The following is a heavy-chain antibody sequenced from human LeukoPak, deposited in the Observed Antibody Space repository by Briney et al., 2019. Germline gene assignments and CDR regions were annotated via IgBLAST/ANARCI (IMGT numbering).Heavy chain of an antibody. CDR1: GFTFDDYA. CDR2: ISWNSGSI. V-gene: IGHV3-9*03. Sequence: PGRSLRLSCAASGFTFDDYAMHWVRQAPGKGLEWVSGISWNSGSIGYADSVKGRFTISRDNAKNSPYLQMNSLRAEDMALYYCAGGSTLDRGLVYYWGQGALVTVSS. CDR3: AGGSTLDRGLVYY. D-gene: IGHD3-10*01. J-gene: IGHJ4*02.